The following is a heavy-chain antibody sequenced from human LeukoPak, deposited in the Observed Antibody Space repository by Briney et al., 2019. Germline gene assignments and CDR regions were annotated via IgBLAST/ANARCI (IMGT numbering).Heavy chain of an antibody. D-gene: IGHD2-2*01. CDR3: ARERGCSSTSCSLDY. V-gene: IGHV1-18*01. CDR1: GYTFTSYG. J-gene: IGHJ4*02. Sequence: GASVKVSCKASGYTFTSYGISWVRQAPGQGLEWMGWISAYNGNTNYAQKLQGRVTMTTDTSTSTAYMELRSLRSDDTAVYYCARERGCSSTSCSLDYWGQGTLVTVSS. CDR2: ISAYNGNT.